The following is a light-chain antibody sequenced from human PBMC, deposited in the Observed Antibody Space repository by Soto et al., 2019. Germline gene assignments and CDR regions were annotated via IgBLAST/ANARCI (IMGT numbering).Light chain of an antibody. V-gene: IGKV3-15*01. CDR3: QHYSNWPPT. CDR1: ESVHRN. Sequence: EVVMTQSPATLSVSPGERVTLSCRASESVHRNLAWYQQKPGQGPSLLIYYASTRATGVPDRFTGSWSGTEFHLTISSLQSEDFGVYHCQHYSNWPPTFGPGTKVEIK. CDR2: YAS. J-gene: IGKJ3*01.